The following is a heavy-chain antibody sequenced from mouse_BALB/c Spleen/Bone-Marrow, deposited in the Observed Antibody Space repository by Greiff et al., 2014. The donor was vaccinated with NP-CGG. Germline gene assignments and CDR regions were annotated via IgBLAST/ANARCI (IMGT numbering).Heavy chain of an antibody. CDR1: GYPFTDYN. D-gene: IGHD2-1*01. CDR3: VSAPPHASVVTRDY. CDR2: IYPHTSDT. V-gene: IGHV1S29*02. Sequence: EVKLMESGPELVKPGASVEISCKASGYPFTDYNMHWVKQSHGKSLEWIGYIYPHTSDTGYNQKFKSKATLTVDISSITAYMVLRSLTSEDSAVYYCVSAPPHASVVTRDYWGQGTTLAVSS. J-gene: IGHJ2*01.